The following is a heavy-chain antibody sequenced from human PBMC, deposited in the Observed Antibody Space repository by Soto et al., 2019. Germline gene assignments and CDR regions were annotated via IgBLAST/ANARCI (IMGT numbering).Heavy chain of an antibody. CDR2: ISGSGGST. D-gene: IGHD6-19*01. CDR3: AKDRGYSSGWYPTSI. CDR1: GFTFSSYA. J-gene: IGHJ3*02. Sequence: GGSLRLSCAASGFTFSSYAMSWVRQAPGKGLEWVSAISGSGGSTYYADSVKGRFTISRDNSKNPLYLKMNSLRAEATAVYYCAKDRGYSSGWYPTSIWGQGTIVTVSS. V-gene: IGHV3-23*01.